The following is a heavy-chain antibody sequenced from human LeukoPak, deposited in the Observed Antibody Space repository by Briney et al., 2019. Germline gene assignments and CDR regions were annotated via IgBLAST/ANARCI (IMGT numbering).Heavy chain of an antibody. V-gene: IGHV1-69*13. CDR1: GGTFSSYA. J-gene: IGHJ1*01. Sequence: SVKVTCKASGGTFSSYAISWVRQAPGQGLEWMGGIIPIFGTANYAQKFQGRVTITADESTSTACMELSSLRSEDTAVYYCARDHCSSTSCYLYFQHWGQGTLVTVSS. CDR2: IIPIFGTA. D-gene: IGHD2-2*01. CDR3: ARDHCSSTSCYLYFQH.